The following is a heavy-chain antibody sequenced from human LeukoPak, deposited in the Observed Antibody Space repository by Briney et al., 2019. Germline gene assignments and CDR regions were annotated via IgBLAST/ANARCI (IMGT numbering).Heavy chain of an antibody. CDR1: GGSFSGYY. CDR3: ARKGYSYGFFNY. CDR2: INHSGST. J-gene: IGHJ4*02. D-gene: IGHD5-18*01. V-gene: IGHV4-34*01. Sequence: SETLSLTCAVYGGSFSGYYWSWIRQPPGKGPEWIGEINHSGSTNSNPSLKSRVTISVDTSKSQFSLRLSSVTAADTAVYYCARKGYSYGFFNYWGQGTLVTVSS.